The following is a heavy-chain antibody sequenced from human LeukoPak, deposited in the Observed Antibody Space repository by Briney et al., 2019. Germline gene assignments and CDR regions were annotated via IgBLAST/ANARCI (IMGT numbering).Heavy chain of an antibody. CDR3: ARGGYELGMDY. CDR2: IYYSGST. Sequence: PSETLSLTCAVSGGSISSGGYSWSWIRQPPGKGLEWIGYIYYSGSTNYNPSLKSRVTISVDTSKNQFSLKLSSVTAADTAVYYCARGGYELGMDYWGQGTLVTVSS. J-gene: IGHJ4*02. V-gene: IGHV4-61*08. CDR1: GGSISSGGYS. D-gene: IGHD7-27*01.